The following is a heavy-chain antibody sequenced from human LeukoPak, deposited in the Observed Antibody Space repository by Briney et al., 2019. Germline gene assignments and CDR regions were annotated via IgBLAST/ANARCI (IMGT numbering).Heavy chain of an antibody. D-gene: IGHD2-21*02. Sequence: PSETLSLTCTVSGGSVSSGSYYWSWIRQPPGKGLEWIGYISYTGSTNYNPSLKSRITISVDTSKNQFALKLSSVTAADTAVYYCARPIVVVTAIAAFDIWGQGTMVTVSS. CDR2: ISYTGST. V-gene: IGHV4-61*01. CDR3: ARPIVVVTAIAAFDI. CDR1: GGSVSSGSYY. J-gene: IGHJ3*02.